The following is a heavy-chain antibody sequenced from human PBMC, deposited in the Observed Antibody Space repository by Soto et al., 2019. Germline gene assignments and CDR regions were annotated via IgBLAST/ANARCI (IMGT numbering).Heavy chain of an antibody. J-gene: IGHJ4*02. V-gene: IGHV4-34*01. D-gene: IGHD6-19*01. CDR2: INHSGST. Sequence: TSETLSLTCAVYIGSFSGYYWSWIRQPPGKGLEWIGEINHSGSTNYNPSLKSRVTISVDTSKNQFSLKLSSVTAADTAVYYCARGMAVADHYFDYWGQGGLVTVSS. CDR1: IGSFSGYY. CDR3: ARGMAVADHYFDY.